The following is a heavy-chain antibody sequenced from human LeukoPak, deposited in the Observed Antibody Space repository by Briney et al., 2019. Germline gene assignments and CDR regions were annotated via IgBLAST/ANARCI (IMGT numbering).Heavy chain of an antibody. CDR2: INQDGSEK. J-gene: IGHJ4*02. Sequence: GGSLRLSCAASGFTFRSYWMGWVRQAPGKGLEWVANINQDGSEKYYVDSVKGRFTISRDNAKNSLYLQMNSLRAEDTAVYYCARDSGYSYGYNYFDYWGQGTLVTVSS. V-gene: IGHV3-7*01. CDR3: ARDSGYSYGYNYFDY. CDR1: GFTFRSYW. D-gene: IGHD5-18*01.